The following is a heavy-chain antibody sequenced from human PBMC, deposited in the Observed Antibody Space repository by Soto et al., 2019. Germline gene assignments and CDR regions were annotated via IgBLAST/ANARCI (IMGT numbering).Heavy chain of an antibody. D-gene: IGHD3-9*01. V-gene: IGHV3-21*01. CDR3: TKDQGSNILTGDIVD. Sequence: GGSLRLSCAASGFTFSSYTMNWVRQGPGKGLEWVSSISSSSMYIYYGDSVKGRFTISRDNAKNSLYLQMNSLRAEDTAVYYCTKDQGSNILTGDIVDWGQGTLVTVSS. J-gene: IGHJ4*02. CDR1: GFTFSSYT. CDR2: ISSSSMYI.